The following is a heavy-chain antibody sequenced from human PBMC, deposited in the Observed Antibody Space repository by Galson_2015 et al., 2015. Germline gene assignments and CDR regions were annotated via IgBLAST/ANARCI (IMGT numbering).Heavy chain of an antibody. CDR2: ISSVSSSI. CDR1: GFIFGTQS. D-gene: IGHD3-10*01. Sequence: SLRLPCAASGFIFGTQSMNWVRQAPGKGLEWVSYISSVSSSINYADSVKGRFTIYRDNAQNSLYLQMNNLRDEDTAVYYCARGLGSTNKRDHRFDSWGQGTLVTVSS. CDR3: ARGLGSTNKRDHRFDS. V-gene: IGHV3-48*02. J-gene: IGHJ5*01.